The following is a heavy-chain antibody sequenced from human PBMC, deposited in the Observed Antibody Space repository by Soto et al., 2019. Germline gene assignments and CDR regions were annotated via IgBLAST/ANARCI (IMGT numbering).Heavy chain of an antibody. CDR1: GGTFSSYA. CDR3: ASSCGCNSAFPYYFDY. CDR2: ILPSLGTS. D-gene: IGHD2-2*01. J-gene: IGHJ4*02. V-gene: IGHV1-69*13. Sequence: ASVKVSGKASGGTFSSYATSWVRQAPGQGLEWMGGILPSLGTSNYAQKFQGRVTITADESTSTAYMELSSLRSGDTDMYYCASSCGCNSAFPYYFDYWGQGTLVTVSS.